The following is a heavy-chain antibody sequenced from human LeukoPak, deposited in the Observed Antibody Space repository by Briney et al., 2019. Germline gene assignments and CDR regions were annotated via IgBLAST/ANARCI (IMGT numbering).Heavy chain of an antibody. CDR3: AKDGIASFDY. J-gene: IGHJ4*02. CDR2: ISYDGSNK. CDR1: GFTFSSYG. V-gene: IGHV3-30*18. Sequence: GRSLRLSCAASGFTFSSYGMHWVRQAPGKGLEWVAVISYDGSNKYYADSVKGRFTISRDNSKNTLYLQMNSLRAEDTAVYYCAKDGIASFDYWGQGTLVTVSS.